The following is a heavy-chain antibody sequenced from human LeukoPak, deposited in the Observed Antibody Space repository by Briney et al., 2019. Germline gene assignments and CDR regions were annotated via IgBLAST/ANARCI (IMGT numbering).Heavy chain of an antibody. CDR2: IYHSGST. D-gene: IGHD2-15*01. CDR1: GGSISSGGYY. Sequence: SETLSLTCTVSGGSISSGGYYWSWIRQPPGKGLEWIGYIYHSGSTFYNPSLRGRVTISVDTSKNQFSLKLSSVTAADTAVYYCARRKLDCSGGSCYSGWFDPWGQGTLVTVSS. CDR3: ARRKLDCSGGSCYSGWFDP. J-gene: IGHJ5*02. V-gene: IGHV4-30-2*01.